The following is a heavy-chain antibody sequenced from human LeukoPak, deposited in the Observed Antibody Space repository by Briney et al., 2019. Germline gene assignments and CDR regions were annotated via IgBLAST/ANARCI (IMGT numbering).Heavy chain of an antibody. CDR1: GGSISSGGYY. V-gene: IGHV4-31*03. CDR2: IYYSGST. Sequence: SQTLSLTCTVSGGSISSGGYYWSWIRQHPGKGLEWIGYIYYSGSTYYNPSLKSRVTISVDTSKNQFSLKLSSVTAADTAVYYCAREGSIVGDAFDIWGQGTMVTVSS. J-gene: IGHJ3*02. CDR3: AREGSIVGDAFDI. D-gene: IGHD3-22*01.